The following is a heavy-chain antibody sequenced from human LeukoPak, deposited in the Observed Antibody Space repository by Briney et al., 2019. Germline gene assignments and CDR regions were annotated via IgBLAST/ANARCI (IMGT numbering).Heavy chain of an antibody. J-gene: IGHJ4*02. V-gene: IGHV3-21*01. D-gene: IGHD3-3*01. CDR3: ARGGYYDFWSGSDELGY. CDR2: ISSSSSYI. CDR1: GFTSSSYS. Sequence: PGGSLRLSCAASGFTSSSYSMNWVRHAPGKGLEWVSSISSSSSYIYYADSVKGRFTTSRDNAKNSLYLQMNSLRAEDTAVYYCARGGYYDFWSGSDELGYWGQGTLVTVSS.